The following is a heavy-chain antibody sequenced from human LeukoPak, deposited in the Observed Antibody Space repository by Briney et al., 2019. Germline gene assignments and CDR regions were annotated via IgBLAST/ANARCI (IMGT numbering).Heavy chain of an antibody. CDR2: VYYSGRT. V-gene: IGHV4-59*01. J-gene: IGHJ6*02. CDR1: GGSISSYY. D-gene: IGHD1-26*01. CDR3: ARTFSESYYYYGMDV. Sequence: SETLSLTCTVSGGSISSYYWSWIRQPLGKGLEWIGYVYYSGRTNYNPSLKSRVTISVDTSKNQFSLKLSSVTAADTAVYYCARTFSESYYYYGMDVWGQGATVTVSS.